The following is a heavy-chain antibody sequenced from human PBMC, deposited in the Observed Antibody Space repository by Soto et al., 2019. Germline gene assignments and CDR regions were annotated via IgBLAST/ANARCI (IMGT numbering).Heavy chain of an antibody. CDR2: ISYDGNNE. D-gene: IGHD6-19*01. J-gene: IGHJ5*02. CDR3: AREDFRQWLDPKNRFHP. Sequence: QVHLVESGGGVVQPGRSLRLSCAASGFIFSSYAMHWVRRAPGKGLAWVAVISYDGNNEYYADSVKARFTIARDSSKNALYLKMNSVSVDATPVNSCAREDFRQWLDPKNRFHPWGQEALVTVSP. V-gene: IGHV3-30*04. CDR1: GFIFSSYA.